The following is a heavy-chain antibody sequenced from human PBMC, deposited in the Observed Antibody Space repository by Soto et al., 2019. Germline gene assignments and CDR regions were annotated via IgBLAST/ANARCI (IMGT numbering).Heavy chain of an antibody. Sequence: EVQLVESGGGLVQPGGSLRLSCAASGFTFSSYEMNWVRQAPGKGLEWVSYISSSGSNIYYADSVKGRFTISRDNAKNSLYLQMNSLRAEDTAVDYCARDPGGNSDRWNWFDPWGQGTLVTVSS. V-gene: IGHV3-48*03. CDR2: ISSSGSNI. J-gene: IGHJ5*02. D-gene: IGHD2-21*02. CDR3: ARDPGGNSDRWNWFDP. CDR1: GFTFSSYE.